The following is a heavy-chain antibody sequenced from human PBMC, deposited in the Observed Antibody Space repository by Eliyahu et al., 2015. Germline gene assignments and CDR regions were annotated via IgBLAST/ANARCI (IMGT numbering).Heavy chain of an antibody. D-gene: IGHD2-21*01. V-gene: IGHV3-23*01. CDR2: ISASGGST. CDR3: AKSQAVVIATATDY. Sequence: EVQLLESGGGXVQPXGSLRLXXAASGFXFSSYAMSWVRQAPGKGLEWVSGISASGGSTYYADSVKGRFTISRDNSKNTLYLQMNSLRAEDTAVYYCAKSQAVVIATATDYWGQGTLVTVSS. J-gene: IGHJ4*02. CDR1: GFXFSSYA.